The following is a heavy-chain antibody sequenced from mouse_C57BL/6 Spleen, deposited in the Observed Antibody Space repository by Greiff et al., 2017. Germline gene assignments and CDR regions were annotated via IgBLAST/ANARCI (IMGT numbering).Heavy chain of an antibody. CDR3: ARSNFFIDY. CDR2: IYPGSGNT. V-gene: IGHV1-76*01. Sequence: VQLQESGAELVRPGASVKLSCKASGYTFTDYYINWVKQRPGQGLEWIARIYPGSGNTYYNEKFKGKATLTAEKSSSTAYMQLSSLTSEDSAVYFCARSNFFIDYWGQGTTLTVSS. D-gene: IGHD2-5*01. CDR1: GYTFTDYY. J-gene: IGHJ2*01.